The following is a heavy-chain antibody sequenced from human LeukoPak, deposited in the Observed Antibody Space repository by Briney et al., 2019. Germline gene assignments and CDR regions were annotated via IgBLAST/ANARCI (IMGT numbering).Heavy chain of an antibody. Sequence: SETLSLTCTVSGGSINSGDYYWSWIRQTPGKGLEWIGYLYYSGSTNYNPSLKSQVTISLDASKKQFSLKLRSVTAADTAVYYCARHGSGTYYNSYGAFDIWGQGTMVTVSS. CDR2: LYYSGST. V-gene: IGHV4-61*08. CDR1: GGSINSGDYY. CDR3: ARHGSGTYYNSYGAFDI. D-gene: IGHD3-10*01. J-gene: IGHJ3*02.